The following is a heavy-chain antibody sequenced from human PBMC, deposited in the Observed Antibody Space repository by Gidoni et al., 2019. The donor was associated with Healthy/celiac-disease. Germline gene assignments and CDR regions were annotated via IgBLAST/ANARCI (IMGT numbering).Heavy chain of an antibody. V-gene: IGHV4-61*02. CDR1: GGSISSGSYY. J-gene: IGHJ4*02. Sequence: QVQLQESGPGLVKPSQTLSLTCTVSGGSISSGSYYWSWIRQPAGKGLEWIGRIYTSGSTNYNPSLKSRVTISVDTSKNQFSLKLSSVTAADTVVYYCARDYSSSWYPLGYWGQGTLVTVSS. CDR3: ARDYSSSWYPLGY. D-gene: IGHD6-13*01. CDR2: IYTSGST.